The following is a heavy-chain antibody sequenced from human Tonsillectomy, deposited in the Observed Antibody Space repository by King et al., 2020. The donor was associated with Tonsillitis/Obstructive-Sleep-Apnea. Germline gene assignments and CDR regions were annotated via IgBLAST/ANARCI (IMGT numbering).Heavy chain of an antibody. CDR1: GFSFSSYA. J-gene: IGHJ3*02. Sequence: VQLLESGGGLVQPGGSLRLSCAASGFSFSSYAMAWVRQAPGKGLEWVSAISGSGGRTFYADSVKGRFTISRDNSKNTLYLQMNSLRAEDTAVYYCSKEPPRGGVTGGRAFDIWGQGTMVTVSS. V-gene: IGHV3-23*01. CDR3: SKEPPRGGVTGGRAFDI. CDR2: ISGSGGRT. D-gene: IGHD3-16*01.